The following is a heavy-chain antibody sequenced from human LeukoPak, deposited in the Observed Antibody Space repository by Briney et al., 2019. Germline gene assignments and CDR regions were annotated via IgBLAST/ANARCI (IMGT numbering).Heavy chain of an antibody. CDR3: ARAIDGYKGSCFDY. J-gene: IGHJ4*02. CDR1: GGTFSSYA. D-gene: IGHD5-24*01. CDR2: IIPIFGTA. Sequence: ASVKVSCKASGGTFSSYAISWVRQAPGQGLEWMGGIIPIFGTANYAQKFQGRVTITADESTSTAYMELSSLRSEDTAVYYCARAIDGYKGSCFDYWGQGTLVTVSS. V-gene: IGHV1-69*13.